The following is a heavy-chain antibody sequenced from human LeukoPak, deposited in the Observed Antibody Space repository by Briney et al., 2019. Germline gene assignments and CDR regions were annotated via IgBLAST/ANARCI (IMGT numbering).Heavy chain of an antibody. CDR2: IYHTEIT. Sequence: PSGTLSLTCDVSGGSITSSYWWSWVRQPPGKGLEWIGEIYHTEITNYNPSLKSRATILVDKSKNQLSLKLTSVAAADSAVYYCARVARSGYASGSGAFDVWGQGTMVTVSS. CDR3: ARVARSGYASGSGAFDV. V-gene: IGHV4-4*02. J-gene: IGHJ3*01. D-gene: IGHD3-22*01. CDR1: GGSITSSYW.